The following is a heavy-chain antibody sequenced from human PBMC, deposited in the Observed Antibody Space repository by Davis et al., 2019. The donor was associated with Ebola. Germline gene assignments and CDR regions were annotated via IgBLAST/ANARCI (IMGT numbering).Heavy chain of an antibody. J-gene: IGHJ4*02. D-gene: IGHD3-16*01. CDR3: VKSVATFDDY. CDR1: GFTFSSYS. V-gene: IGHV3-30*18. Sequence: GGSLRLSCAASGFTFSSYSMNWVRQAPGKGLEWVAVISYDGSNKYYADSVKGRFTISRDNAKNTLYLQMTSLRIEDSALYYCVKSVATFDDYWGQGTLVTVSA. CDR2: ISYDGSNK.